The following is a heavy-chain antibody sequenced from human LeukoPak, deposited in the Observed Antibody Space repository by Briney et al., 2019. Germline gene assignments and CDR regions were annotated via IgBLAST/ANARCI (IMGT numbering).Heavy chain of an antibody. Sequence: KASQTLSLTCVIFGDSVSSNSVAWNWFRQSPSRGLEWLGRTYYRSKWYNDYAVSVKSRITINPDTSKNQFSLQLNSVTPDDTAVYYCARYYSGYADYWGLGTLVTVSS. CDR1: GDSVSSNSVA. CDR2: TYYRSKWYN. D-gene: IGHD5-12*01. J-gene: IGHJ4*02. V-gene: IGHV6-1*01. CDR3: ARYYSGYADY.